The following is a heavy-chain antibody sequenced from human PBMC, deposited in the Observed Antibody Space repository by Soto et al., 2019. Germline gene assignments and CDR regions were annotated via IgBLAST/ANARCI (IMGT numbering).Heavy chain of an antibody. CDR2: ISAYNGNT. CDR1: GYTFTSYG. CDR3: ERSGGGSKVVPIQH. Sequence: ASVTVSCKASGYTFTSYGISWVRQAPGQGLEWMGWISAYNGNTNSEQKLQGRVTMTTDTSTSTAYMELRNLRSDDTAVYYCERSGGGSKVVPIQHWGQGTLVTVSS. J-gene: IGHJ1*01. V-gene: IGHV1-18*01. D-gene: IGHD3-22*01.